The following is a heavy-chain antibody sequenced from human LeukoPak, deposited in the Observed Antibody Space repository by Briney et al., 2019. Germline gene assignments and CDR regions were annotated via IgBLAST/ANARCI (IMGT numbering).Heavy chain of an antibody. Sequence: PSETLSLTCTVSGGSISSYYWSWIRQPPGKGLEWIGYIYYSGSTNYNPSLKSRVTISVDTSKNQFSLKLSSVTAADTAVYYCARLTRGYSYRVRAFDIWGQGTMVTVSS. J-gene: IGHJ3*02. D-gene: IGHD5-18*01. CDR1: GGSISSYY. CDR2: IYYSGST. V-gene: IGHV4-59*08. CDR3: ARLTRGYSYRVRAFDI.